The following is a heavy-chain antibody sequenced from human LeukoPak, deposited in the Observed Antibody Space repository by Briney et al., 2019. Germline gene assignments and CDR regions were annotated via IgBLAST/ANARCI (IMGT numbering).Heavy chain of an antibody. CDR2: INHSGST. CDR1: GGSFSGYY. D-gene: IGHD2-15*01. V-gene: IGHV4-34*01. CDR3: AVVAATLDY. Sequence: SGTLSLTCAVYGGSFSGYYWSWIRQPPGKGLEWIGEINHSGSTNYNPSLKSRVTISVDTSKNQFSLKLSSVTAADTAVYYCAVVAATLDYWGQGTLVTVSS. J-gene: IGHJ4*02.